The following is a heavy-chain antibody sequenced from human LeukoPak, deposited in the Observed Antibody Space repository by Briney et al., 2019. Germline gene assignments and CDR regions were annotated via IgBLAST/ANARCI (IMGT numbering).Heavy chain of an antibody. J-gene: IGHJ5*02. Sequence: GGSLRLSCAASGFTFDDYGMSWVRQAPGKGLEWVSGINWDGGSTGYADSVKGRFTISRDYAKNSLYLQMNSLRAEDTALYYCAREGYCSSTSCRNWFDPWGQGTLVTVSS. V-gene: IGHV3-20*04. D-gene: IGHD2-2*01. CDR3: AREGYCSSTSCRNWFDP. CDR1: GFTFDDYG. CDR2: INWDGGST.